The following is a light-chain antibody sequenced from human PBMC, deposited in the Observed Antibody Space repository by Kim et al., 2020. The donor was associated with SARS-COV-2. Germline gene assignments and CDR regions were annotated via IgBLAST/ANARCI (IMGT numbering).Light chain of an antibody. CDR2: EVT. V-gene: IGLV2-23*02. CDR1: SSDVGSYNF. J-gene: IGLJ3*02. CDR3: CSYAGRTWV. Sequence: QSALTQPASVSGSPGQSITISCTGTSSDVGSYNFVSWFQQHPGKAPKLMIYEVTERPSGASNRFSGFKSGNTASLTISGLQTEDEADYYCCSYAGRTWVFGGGTQLTVL.